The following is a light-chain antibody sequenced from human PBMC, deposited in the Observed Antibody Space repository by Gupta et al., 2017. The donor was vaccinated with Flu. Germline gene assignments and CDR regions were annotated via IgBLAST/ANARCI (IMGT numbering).Light chain of an antibody. J-gene: IGLJ3*02. CDR1: SGSIDSNY. Sequence: MITISATRSSGSIDSNYVNWYQQRPGSSPTTVIYENSQRPSGVPDRFSGSIDRSSNSASLTISGLETEDEADYYCQSYDSTKHVFGGGTKLAVL. CDR3: QSYDSTKHV. CDR2: ENS. V-gene: IGLV6-57*01.